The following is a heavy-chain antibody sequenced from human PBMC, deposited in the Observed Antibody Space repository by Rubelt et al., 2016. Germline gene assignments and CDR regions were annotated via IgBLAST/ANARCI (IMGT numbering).Heavy chain of an antibody. CDR1: GYTFTSYG. CDR2: ISAYNGNT. Sequence: QVQLVQSGAEVKKPGASVKVSCKASGYTFTSYGISWVRQAPGQGLEWMGWISAYNGNTNYAPKLQCRFTMATDTSTSMAYMELGSLRADDTAVYYCARWSGDAWGKDMDYWGQGTLVTVSS. J-gene: IGHJ4*02. CDR3: ARWSGDAWGKDMDY. D-gene: IGHD2-21*01. V-gene: IGHV1-18*01.